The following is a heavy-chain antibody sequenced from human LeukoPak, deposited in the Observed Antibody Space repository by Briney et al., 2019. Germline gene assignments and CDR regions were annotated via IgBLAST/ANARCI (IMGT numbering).Heavy chain of an antibody. V-gene: IGHV4-39*01. CDR1: GGSISSSSYY. CDR3: ARFSSSSSYFDY. CDR2: IYYSGST. J-gene: IGHJ4*02. Sequence: PSETLSLTCTVSGGSISSSSYYWGWIRQPPGKGLEWIGSIYYSGSTYYNPSLKSRVTISVDTSKNQFSLKLSSVTAAGTAVYYCARFSSSSSYFDYWGQGTLVTVSS. D-gene: IGHD6-13*01.